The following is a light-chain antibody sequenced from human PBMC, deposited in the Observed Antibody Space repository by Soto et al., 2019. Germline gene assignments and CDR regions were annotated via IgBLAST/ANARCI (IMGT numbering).Light chain of an antibody. CDR2: ASS. J-gene: IGKJ2*01. Sequence: EIVLTQSPGTLSLSPGERATLSCRASQSVSSSYLAWYQQEPGQAPRLLIYASSSRATGIPDRFSGSGSGTDFTLTISRLEPEDFAVYYCQHYGSSGMYTFGQGTKLEIK. CDR3: QHYGSSGMYT. CDR1: QSVSSSY. V-gene: IGKV3-20*01.